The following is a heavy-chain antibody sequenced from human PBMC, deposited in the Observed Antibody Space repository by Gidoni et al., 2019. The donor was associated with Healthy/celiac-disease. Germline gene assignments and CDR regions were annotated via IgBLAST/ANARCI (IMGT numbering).Heavy chain of an antibody. CDR3: ASEGIAAAGTVY. CDR2: IWYDGSNK. CDR1: GFTFSSYG. V-gene: IGHV3-33*01. Sequence: QVQLVESGGGVVQPGRSLRLSCAASGFTFSSYGMHWVRQAPGKGLEWVAVIWYDGSNKYYADSVKGRFTISRDNSKNTLYLQMNSLRAEDTAVYYCASEGIAAAGTVYWGQGTLVTVSS. J-gene: IGHJ4*02. D-gene: IGHD6-13*01.